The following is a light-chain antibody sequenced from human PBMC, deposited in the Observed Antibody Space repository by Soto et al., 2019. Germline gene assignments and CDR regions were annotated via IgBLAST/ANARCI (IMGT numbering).Light chain of an antibody. Sequence: PATLSLSPGERATLSCRASQSVSSNLAWYQQKPGQAPRLLIYDASTRATGVPARFSASGSGTAFTLTISSLQSEDFAVYYCQQYDNWPKMFGQGTKVDIK. CDR2: DAS. J-gene: IGKJ1*01. V-gene: IGKV3-15*01. CDR3: QQYDNWPKM. CDR1: QSVSSN.